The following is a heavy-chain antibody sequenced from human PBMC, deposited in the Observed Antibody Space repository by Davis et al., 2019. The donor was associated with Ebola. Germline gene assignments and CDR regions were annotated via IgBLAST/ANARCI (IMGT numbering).Heavy chain of an antibody. CDR3: VRDQSDYPAIGLHDY. V-gene: IGHV3-21*01. Sequence: GGSLRLSCAASGFTFSRFSMNWVRQAPGKGLEWVSSISSSSIYIYYADSVKGRFTISRDNAKNSLYLQMNSLGVDDTAVYHCVRDQSDYPAIGLHDYWGQGTLVTVSS. CDR1: GFTFSRFS. J-gene: IGHJ4*02. CDR2: ISSSSIYI. D-gene: IGHD4-17*01.